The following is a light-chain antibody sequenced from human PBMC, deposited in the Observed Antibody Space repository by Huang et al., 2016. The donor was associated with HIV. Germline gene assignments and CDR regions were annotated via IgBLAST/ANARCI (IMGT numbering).Light chain of an antibody. V-gene: IGKV1-9*01. Sequence: IQLTQSPSSLSASVGDRVTITCRASQGISNSLVWYQQKPWRAPKLLIYAASTLQSGVTARFSCSGSGTDFTLTISSLQPEDSATYYCQQFSSYSPLTFGGGTKVEIK. CDR2: AAS. J-gene: IGKJ4*01. CDR1: QGISNS. CDR3: QQFSSYSPLT.